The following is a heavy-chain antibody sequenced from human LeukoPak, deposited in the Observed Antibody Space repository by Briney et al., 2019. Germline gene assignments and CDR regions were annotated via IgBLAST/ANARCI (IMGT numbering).Heavy chain of an antibody. J-gene: IGHJ4*02. CDR1: RFTFSGVA. CDR3: AREVHGDKYFDY. Sequence: GGSLRLSCAASRFTFSGVAMTWVRQAPGKGLEWVSSIGSDYKTHYSESVKGRFAISRDNSKSTLFLQMNSLRAEDTALYYCAREVHGDKYFDYWGQGTLVTVAS. CDR2: IGSDYKT. D-gene: IGHD4-17*01. V-gene: IGHV3-23*01.